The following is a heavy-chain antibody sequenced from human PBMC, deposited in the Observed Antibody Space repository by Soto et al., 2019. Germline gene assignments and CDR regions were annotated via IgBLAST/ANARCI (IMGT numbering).Heavy chain of an antibody. CDR1: GFTFSSYD. CDR3: ARGRLPGDFDY. V-gene: IGHV3-13*01. D-gene: IGHD2-2*01. CDR2: IGTAGDT. Sequence: GGSLRLSCAASGFTFSSYDMHWVRQATGKGLEWVSAIGTAGDTYYPGSVKGRFTISRENAKNSLYLQMNSLRAGDTAVYYCARGRLPGDFDYWGQGTLVTVSS. J-gene: IGHJ4*02.